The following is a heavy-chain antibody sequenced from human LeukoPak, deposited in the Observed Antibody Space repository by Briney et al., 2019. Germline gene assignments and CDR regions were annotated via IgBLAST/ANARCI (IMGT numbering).Heavy chain of an antibody. J-gene: IGHJ5*02. CDR2: INHSGST. CDR1: GGSFSGYY. Sequence: SETLSLTCAVYGGSFSGYYWSWIRQPPGKGLEWIGEINHSGSTNYNPSLKSRVTISVDTSKNQFSLKLSSVTAADTAVYYCARGPRYYDFWSGYPGSGNWFDPWGQGTLVTVSS. V-gene: IGHV4-34*01. CDR3: ARGPRYYDFWSGYPGSGNWFDP. D-gene: IGHD3-3*01.